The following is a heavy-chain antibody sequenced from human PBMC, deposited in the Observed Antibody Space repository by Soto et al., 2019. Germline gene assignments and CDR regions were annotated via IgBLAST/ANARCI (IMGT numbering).Heavy chain of an antibody. Sequence: PSETLSLTCTVSGASISSSYWSWIRQSPRKGLGWIGYVYYSGTTNYNPSLKSRVTISVDTSRNQFSLKLSSVTAADTAVYYCARGYYDSSGQSNTFDIWGQGTMVTV. CDR1: GASISSSY. D-gene: IGHD3-22*01. J-gene: IGHJ3*02. CDR2: VYYSGTT. CDR3: ARGYYDSSGQSNTFDI. V-gene: IGHV4-59*01.